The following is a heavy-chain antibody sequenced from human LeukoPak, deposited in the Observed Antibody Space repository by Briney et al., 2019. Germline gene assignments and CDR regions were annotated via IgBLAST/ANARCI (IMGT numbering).Heavy chain of an antibody. D-gene: IGHD3-16*01. CDR3: ARDRDRIMITFGGVAAYDY. J-gene: IGHJ4*02. Sequence: ASVKVSCKASGYTFTSYGISWVRQAPGQGLEWMGWISAYNGNTNYAQKLQGRVTMTTDTSTSTAYMELRSLRSDDTAVYYCARDRDRIMITFGGVAAYDYWGQGTLVTVSS. V-gene: IGHV1-18*01. CDR1: GYTFTSYG. CDR2: ISAYNGNT.